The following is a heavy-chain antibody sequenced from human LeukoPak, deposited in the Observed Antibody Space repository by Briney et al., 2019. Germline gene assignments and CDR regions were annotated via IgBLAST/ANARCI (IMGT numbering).Heavy chain of an antibody. D-gene: IGHD6-13*01. CDR2: IIPIFGTA. CDR3: ARDPQMFSSSWYEY. Sequence: SVKVSCKASGGTFSSYAISWVRQAPGQGLEWMGGIIPIFGTANYAQKFQGRVTITADESASTAYMELGSLRSEDTAVYHCARDPQMFSSSWYEYWGQGTLVTVST. CDR1: GGTFSSYA. J-gene: IGHJ4*02. V-gene: IGHV1-69*01.